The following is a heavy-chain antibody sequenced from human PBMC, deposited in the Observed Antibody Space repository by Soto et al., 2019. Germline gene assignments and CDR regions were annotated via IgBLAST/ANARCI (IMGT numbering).Heavy chain of an antibody. CDR3: ASRDSSGYYSDY. D-gene: IGHD3-22*01. J-gene: IGHJ4*02. Sequence: PGESLKISCKGSGYSFTSHWIGWVRQMPGKGLEWMAIVYPGDSDTRYNPSFQGQVTISADKSVNTAYLQWSSLKASDTAIYYCASRDSSGYYSDYWGPGTLVTVYS. V-gene: IGHV5-51*01. CDR1: GYSFTSHW. CDR2: VYPGDSDT.